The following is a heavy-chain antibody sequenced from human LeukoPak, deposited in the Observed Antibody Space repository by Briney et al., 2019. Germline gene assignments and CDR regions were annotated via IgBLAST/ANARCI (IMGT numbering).Heavy chain of an antibody. J-gene: IGHJ6*03. CDR1: GYTFTSYG. CDR2: INAYNGKT. Sequence: GASVKVSCKASGYTFTSYGISWVRQAPGQGLEWMGWINAYNGKTNYVQRFQGRVTMTTDTSTSTAYMELGSLSSDDTAVYYCARRGLSDFYYSYMDVWGKGTTVTVSS. D-gene: IGHD3-16*01. V-gene: IGHV1-18*01. CDR3: ARRGLSDFYYSYMDV.